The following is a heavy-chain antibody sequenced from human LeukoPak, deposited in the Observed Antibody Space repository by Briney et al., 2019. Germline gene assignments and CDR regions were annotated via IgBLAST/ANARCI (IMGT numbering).Heavy chain of an antibody. V-gene: IGHV4-59*01. J-gene: IGHJ3*02. D-gene: IGHD3-22*01. CDR1: GFTFDDYA. CDR2: IYYSGST. Sequence: GSLRLSCAASGFTFDDYAMHWVRQAPGKGLEWIGDIYYSGSTNYNPSPKSRVTISVDTSKNHFSLKLRSVTAADTAVYYCAIDSFYYYDNSGSDAFHIWGQGTMVTVSS. CDR3: AIDSFYYYDNSGSDAFHI.